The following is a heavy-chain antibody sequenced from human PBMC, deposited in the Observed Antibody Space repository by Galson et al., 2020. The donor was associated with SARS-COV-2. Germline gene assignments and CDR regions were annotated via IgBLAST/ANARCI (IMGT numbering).Heavy chain of an antibody. Sequence: GESLKISCAASGFTFSSYDMHWVRQATGKGLEWVSAIGTAGDTYYPGSVKGRFTISRENAKNSLYLQMNSLRAGDTAVYYCARGSAYYDILTGYYDFDYWGQGTLVTVSS. CDR1: GFTFSSYD. D-gene: IGHD3-9*01. J-gene: IGHJ4*02. CDR2: IGTAGDT. V-gene: IGHV3-13*01. CDR3: ARGSAYYDILTGYYDFDY.